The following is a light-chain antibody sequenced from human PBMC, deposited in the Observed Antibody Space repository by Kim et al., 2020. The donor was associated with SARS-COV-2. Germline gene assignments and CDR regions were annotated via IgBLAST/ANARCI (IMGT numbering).Light chain of an antibody. CDR1: NIGSKS. J-gene: IGLJ2*01. CDR2: DDS. Sequence: SYELTQPPSVSVAPGKTARITCGGNNIGSKSVHWYQQKPGQAPVLVVYDDSDRPSGIPDRFSGSNSGNTATLTISRVEAGDEADYYCQVWDSSSDPVVFGGGTQLTVL. CDR3: QVWDSSSDPVV. V-gene: IGLV3-21*03.